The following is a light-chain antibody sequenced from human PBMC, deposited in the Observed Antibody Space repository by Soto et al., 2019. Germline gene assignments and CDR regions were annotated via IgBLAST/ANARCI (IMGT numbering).Light chain of an antibody. Sequence: QSALTQPASVSGSPGQSITISCTGNTSDVGSYNLVSWYQQHPGKAPKVMIYEGSKRPSGVSNRFSGSKSGNTASLTISGLQAEDEADYYCRSYAGSSPRVFGGGTKLTVL. J-gene: IGLJ3*02. CDR3: RSYAGSSPRV. V-gene: IGLV2-23*01. CDR1: TSDVGSYNL. CDR2: EGS.